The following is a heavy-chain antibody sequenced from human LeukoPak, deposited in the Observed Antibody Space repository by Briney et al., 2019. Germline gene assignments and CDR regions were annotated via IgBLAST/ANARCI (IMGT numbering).Heavy chain of an antibody. CDR2: ISGSGDST. J-gene: IGHJ4*02. CDR3: ARTTGCSSTSCYVNF. CDR1: GFTFSSYA. D-gene: IGHD2-2*01. Sequence: GGSLRLSCVASGFTFSSYAMSWVRQAPGEGLEWVSGISGSGDSTHYADSVKGRFTISRDNSKNTLYLQMSTLRAEDTAVYYCARTTGCSSTSCYVNFWGQGTLVTVSS. V-gene: IGHV3-23*01.